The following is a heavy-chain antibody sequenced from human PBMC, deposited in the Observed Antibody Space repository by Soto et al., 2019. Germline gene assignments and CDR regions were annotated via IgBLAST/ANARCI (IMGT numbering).Heavy chain of an antibody. CDR3: ARDPMGRYYGSGSYYFDY. Sequence: QVQLVESGGGVVQPGRSLRLSCAASGFTFSSYAMHWVRQAPGKGLEGVAVISYDGSNKYYADSVKDRFTISRDNSKNTLYLQMNSLRAEDTAVYYCARDPMGRYYGSGSYYFDYWGQGTLVTVSS. CDR1: GFTFSSYA. CDR2: ISYDGSNK. J-gene: IGHJ4*02. D-gene: IGHD3-10*01. V-gene: IGHV3-30-3*01.